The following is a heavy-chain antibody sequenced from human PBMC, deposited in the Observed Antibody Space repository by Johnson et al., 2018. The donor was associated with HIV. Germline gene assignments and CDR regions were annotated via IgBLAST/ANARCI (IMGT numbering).Heavy chain of an antibody. Sequence: QVQLVESGGDLVKPGGSLRLSCAASGFTFSNYAMHWVRQAPGKGLEWVAVISYDGSNKYYADSVKGRFTISRDNSKNTLYLQMNSLRAEDTAVYYCARTSLEMATISAFDIWGQGTMVTVSS. D-gene: IGHD5-24*01. V-gene: IGHV3-30*14. J-gene: IGHJ3*02. CDR2: ISYDGSNK. CDR1: GFTFSNYA. CDR3: ARTSLEMATISAFDI.